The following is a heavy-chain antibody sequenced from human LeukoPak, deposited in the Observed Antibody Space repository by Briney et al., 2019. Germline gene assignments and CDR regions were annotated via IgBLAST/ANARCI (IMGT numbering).Heavy chain of an antibody. CDR3: ARKDHCSSTSCYPTGWFDP. CDR1: GGSFSGYY. V-gene: IGHV4-34*01. D-gene: IGHD2-2*01. Sequence: SETLSLTCAVYGGSFSGYYLSWIRQPPGKGLEWIGEINHSGSTNYNPSLKSRVTISVDTSKNQFSLKLSSVTAADTAVYYCARKDHCSSTSCYPTGWFDPWGQGTLVTVSS. J-gene: IGHJ5*02. CDR2: INHSGST.